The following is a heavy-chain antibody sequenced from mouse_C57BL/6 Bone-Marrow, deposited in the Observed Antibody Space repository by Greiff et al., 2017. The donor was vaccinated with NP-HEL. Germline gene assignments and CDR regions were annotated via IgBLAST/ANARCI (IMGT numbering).Heavy chain of an antibody. Sequence: QVQLQQPGAELVKPGASVKMSCKASGYTFTSYWITWVKQRPGQGLEWIGDIYPGSGSTNYNEKFKSKATLTVDTSSSTAYMQRSSLTSEDSAVYYCARGYYYGSSYGYWGQGTTLTVSS. J-gene: IGHJ2*01. V-gene: IGHV1-55*01. CDR3: ARGYYYGSSYGY. CDR1: GYTFTSYW. D-gene: IGHD1-1*01. CDR2: IYPGSGST.